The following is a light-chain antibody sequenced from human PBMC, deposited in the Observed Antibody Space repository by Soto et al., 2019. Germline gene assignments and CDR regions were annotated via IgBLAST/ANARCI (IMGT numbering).Light chain of an antibody. CDR3: QQYSNLPPNT. J-gene: IGKJ2*01. CDR1: QRINDNY. CDR2: DAS. V-gene: IGKV3D-20*01. Sequence: ETVLTQSPATLSLSPGDRATLSCGASQRINDNYLAWYQQKPGLAPRLLIYDASTRAPGIPDRFSGSGSGADFAHTISRLELEDFAVYYCQQYSNLPPNTFGQGTKLEIK.